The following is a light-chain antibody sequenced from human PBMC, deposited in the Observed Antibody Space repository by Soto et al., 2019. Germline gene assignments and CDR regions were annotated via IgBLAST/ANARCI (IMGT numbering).Light chain of an antibody. CDR3: CSYAGSSTLV. Sequence: QSVLTQPASVSGSPGQSITISCTGTSSDVGSYNLVSWYQQHPGKAPKLMIYEGIKRPSGVSNRFSGSKSGNTASLTISGLQAEDKADYYCCSYAGSSTLVFGGGTKLTVL. CDR2: EGI. J-gene: IGLJ2*01. V-gene: IGLV2-23*01. CDR1: SSDVGSYNL.